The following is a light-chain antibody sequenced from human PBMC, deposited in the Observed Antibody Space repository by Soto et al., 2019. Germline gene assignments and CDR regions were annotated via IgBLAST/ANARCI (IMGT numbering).Light chain of an antibody. CDR2: AAS. CDR3: QQSYISPQT. Sequence: DVQMTQSPSSLSASVGDRVTISCRASQSISIYLNWYQQKPGTAPRLLVYAASSLHSGVPSRFSGRGSETDFTLTISSLQPEDFGTYYCQQSYISPQTFGQGTKVDVK. CDR1: QSISIY. V-gene: IGKV1-39*01. J-gene: IGKJ1*01.